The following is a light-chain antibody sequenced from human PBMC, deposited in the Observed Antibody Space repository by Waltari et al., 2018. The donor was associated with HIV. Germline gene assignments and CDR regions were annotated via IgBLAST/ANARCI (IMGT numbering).Light chain of an antibody. Sequence: IVMTQSPDSMPVSLGERDTINCSSSQTLLDNSNHKNYLAWYEQKSGQPPRLLLYWASTRESGVPARFSGSGSGTNFTLTINSLQAEDVALYHGQQYYSSPLVTFGGGT. J-gene: IGKJ4*01. CDR3: QQYYSSPLVT. CDR2: WAS. CDR1: QTLLDNSNHKNY. V-gene: IGKV4-1*01.